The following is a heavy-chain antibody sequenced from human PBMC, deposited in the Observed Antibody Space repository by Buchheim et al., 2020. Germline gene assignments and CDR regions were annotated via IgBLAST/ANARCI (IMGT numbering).Heavy chain of an antibody. CDR1: GFTFSSYS. V-gene: IGHV3-21*01. J-gene: IGHJ5*02. D-gene: IGHD3-22*01. Sequence: EVQLVESGGGLVKPGGSLRLSCAASGFTFSSYSMNWVRQAPGKGLEWVSSISSSSYIYYADSVKGRFTISRDNAKNSLYLQMNSLRAEDTAVYYCARVARESSGYYFWFDPWGQGTL. CDR2: ISSSSYI. CDR3: ARVARESSGYYFWFDP.